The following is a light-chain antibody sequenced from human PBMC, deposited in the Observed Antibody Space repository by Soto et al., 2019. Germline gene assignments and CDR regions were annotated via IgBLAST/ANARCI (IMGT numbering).Light chain of an antibody. CDR2: QSS. J-gene: IGKJ1*01. V-gene: IGKV1-5*03. CDR3: QQYNSYPWT. CDR1: QTISNW. Sequence: DIQMTQSPSTLSASVGDRVIITCRPSQTISNWLAWYQQKPGIAPKLLIYQSSILESGVPSRFSGRGSGTEFTLTISSLQPDDFATYYCQQYNSYPWTFGQGTKVEVK.